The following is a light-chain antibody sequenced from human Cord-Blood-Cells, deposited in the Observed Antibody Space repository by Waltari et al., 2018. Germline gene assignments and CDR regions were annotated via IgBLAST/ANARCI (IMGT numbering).Light chain of an antibody. CDR2: WAS. V-gene: IGKV4-1*01. CDR3: QQYYSTPPT. CDR1: QSVLYSSNNKNY. Sequence: DIVMTQSPDSLAVSLGERATINCKSSQSVLYSSNNKNYLAWYQQKPGQPPQLLIYWASTRESGVPDRFSGSGSGTDFARTRSSLQAEDVSVYYCQQYYSTPPTFGRGTKVEI. J-gene: IGKJ1*01.